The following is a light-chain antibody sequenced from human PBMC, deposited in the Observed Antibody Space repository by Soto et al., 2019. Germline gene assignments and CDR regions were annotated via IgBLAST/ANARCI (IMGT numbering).Light chain of an antibody. J-gene: IGLJ2*01. CDR3: GTWDSSLKAVV. CDR2: DNN. Sequence: QSVLTQPPSVSAAPGQKVTISCSGSSSNIGNNYVSWYQQHPGTAPKLLIYDNNKRPSGIPDRFSGSKSGTSATLGITGRQTGDEADDYCGTWDSSLKAVVFGGGTKVTVL. CDR1: SSNIGNNY. V-gene: IGLV1-51*01.